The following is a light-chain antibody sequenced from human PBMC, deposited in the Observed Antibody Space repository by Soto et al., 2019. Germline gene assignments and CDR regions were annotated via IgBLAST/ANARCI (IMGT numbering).Light chain of an antibody. CDR1: QSXDKW. CDR2: RMS. V-gene: IGKV1-5*03. J-gene: IGKJ2*01. CDR3: XXYDSYSFP. Sequence: DIQMTQSPATLSASVGDGVTITCRASQSXDKWLAWYQQKPGKAPKLLIYRMSTLQSGVPSSFSVSGSGTEFNLAISXLXPXXXXXXXXXXYDSYSFPFGQGTKLEIE.